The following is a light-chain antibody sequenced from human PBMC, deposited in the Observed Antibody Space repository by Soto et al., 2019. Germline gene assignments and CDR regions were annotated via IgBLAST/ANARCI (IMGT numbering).Light chain of an antibody. CDR3: GSYTTSSAPYV. CDR1: SSDVGGYNY. Sequence: QSALTQPASVSGSPGQSITISCIGTSSDVGGYNYVSWYQQHPGKAPKLMIYEVSNRPSGVSNRFSGSKSGNTASLSISGLQAEDEADYYCGSYTTSSAPYVFGTGTKVTVL. J-gene: IGLJ1*01. CDR2: EVS. V-gene: IGLV2-14*01.